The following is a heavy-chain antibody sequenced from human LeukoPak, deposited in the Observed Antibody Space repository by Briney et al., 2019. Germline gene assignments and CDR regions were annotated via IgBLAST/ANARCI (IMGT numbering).Heavy chain of an antibody. Sequence: GGSLRLSCAASGFTVSSNYMSWVRQAPGKGLEWVSAISGNGYTTYYADSVKGRFTISRDNSKNTLYLQMNSLRAEDTAAYYCAKGCQAHSSSPLDYWGQGTLVTVSS. CDR2: ISGNGYTT. J-gene: IGHJ4*02. D-gene: IGHD6-13*01. CDR3: AKGCQAHSSSPLDY. CDR1: GFTVSSNY. V-gene: IGHV3-23*01.